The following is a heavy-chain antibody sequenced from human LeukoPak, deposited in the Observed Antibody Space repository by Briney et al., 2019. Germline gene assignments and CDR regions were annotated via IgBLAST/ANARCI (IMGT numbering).Heavy chain of an antibody. CDR2: LNEHGTDT. D-gene: IGHD1-1*01. CDR1: GFPLGAFW. J-gene: IGHJ4*02. Sequence: GGSLRLSCSASGFPLGAFWMTWFRQPPGKGLEWVANLNEHGTDTFYADSVRGRFTISRDNAKNSLFLQMESLRVDDTAVYFCARSGITHASDYWGQGTLVTVSS. V-gene: IGHV3-7*01. CDR3: ARSGITHASDY.